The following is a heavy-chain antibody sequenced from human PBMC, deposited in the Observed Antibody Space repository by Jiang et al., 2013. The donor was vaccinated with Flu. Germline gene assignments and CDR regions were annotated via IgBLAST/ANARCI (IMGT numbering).Heavy chain of an antibody. CDR3: AREAGLWFGELRAPLEY. D-gene: IGHD3-10*01. Sequence: LLKPSETLSLTCSVSGDSIARGLYFWGWARQSPGKGLEWIGSIDSRGRTYYNPSFKSRVTMSVDKSKNKFSMRLVSVAAADTAVYYCAREAGLWFGELRAPLEYWGQGTLVTVSS. CDR1: GDSIARGLYF. J-gene: IGHJ4*02. CDR2: IDSRGRT. V-gene: IGHV4-39*07.